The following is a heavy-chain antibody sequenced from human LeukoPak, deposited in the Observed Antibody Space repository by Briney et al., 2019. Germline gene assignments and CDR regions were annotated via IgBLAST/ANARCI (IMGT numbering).Heavy chain of an antibody. CDR1: GYTFTSYG. V-gene: IGHV1-18*01. CDR2: ISAYNGNT. CDR3: ARDSCSSTSCYWNWFDP. Sequence: SVKVSCKASGYTFTSYGISWVRQAPGQGLEWMGWISAYNGNTNYAQKLQGRVTMTTDTSTSTAYMELRSLRSDDTAVYYCARDSCSSTSCYWNWFDPWGQGTLVTVSS. D-gene: IGHD2-2*01. J-gene: IGHJ5*02.